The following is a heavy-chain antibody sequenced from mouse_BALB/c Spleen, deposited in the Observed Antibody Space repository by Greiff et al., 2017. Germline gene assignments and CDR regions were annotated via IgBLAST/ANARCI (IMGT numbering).Heavy chain of an antibody. V-gene: IGHV3-2*02. D-gene: IGHD2-3*01. CDR1: GYSITSDYA. CDR2: ISYSGSI. CDR3: ASYDGYYDAMDY. Sequence: EVQLQQSGPGLVKPSQSLSLTCTVTGYSITSDYAWNWIRQFPGNKLEWMGYISYSGSISYNPSLKSRIFITRDTSKNQFYLQLNSVTTEDTATYYCASYDGYYDAMDYWGQGTSVTVSS. J-gene: IGHJ4*01.